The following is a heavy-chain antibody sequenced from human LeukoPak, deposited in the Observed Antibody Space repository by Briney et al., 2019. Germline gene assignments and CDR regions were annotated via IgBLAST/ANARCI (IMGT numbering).Heavy chain of an antibody. CDR2: ISALYGHT. Sequence: ASVKVSCKASGYSFTRFGITWVRQAPGQGLEWMGWISALYGHTNYAQKFQGRVTVTTDTSTSTAYMELRSLRSDDTAVYYCARDFYHGHCAGLSCFLLDSWGQGALVIVSS. CDR1: GYSFTRFG. D-gene: IGHD2-8*02. V-gene: IGHV1-18*01. J-gene: IGHJ4*02. CDR3: ARDFYHGHCAGLSCFLLDS.